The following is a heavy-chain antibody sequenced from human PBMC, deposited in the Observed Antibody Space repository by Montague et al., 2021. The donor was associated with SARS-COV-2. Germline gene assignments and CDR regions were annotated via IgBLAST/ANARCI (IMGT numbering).Heavy chain of an antibody. CDR2: INTNTGNP. CDR1: GYSFISYT. J-gene: IGHJ6*01. D-gene: IGHD2-15*01. V-gene: IGHV7-4-1*02. Sequence: SVKVSCKASGYSFISYTMYWVRQAPGQGLEWMGWINTNTGNPTYAQGYTGRFVFSLDTSVSTANLQISSLKAEDTAVYYCARDGGSYGMDVWGQGTTVTGSS. CDR3: ARDGGSYGMDV.